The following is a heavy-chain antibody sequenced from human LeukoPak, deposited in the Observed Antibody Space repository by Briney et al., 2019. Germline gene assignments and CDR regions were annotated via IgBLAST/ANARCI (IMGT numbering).Heavy chain of an antibody. Sequence: ASVTVSCKASGYTFTSYYMHWVRQAPGQGLEWMGIINPSGGSTSYAQKFQGRVTMTRDTSTSTVYMELSSLRSEDTAVYYCARGSFSKIYYYGMDVWGQGTTVSVSS. V-gene: IGHV1-46*01. D-gene: IGHD3-16*02. CDR3: ARGSFSKIYYYGMDV. CDR1: GYTFTSYY. J-gene: IGHJ6*01. CDR2: INPSGGST.